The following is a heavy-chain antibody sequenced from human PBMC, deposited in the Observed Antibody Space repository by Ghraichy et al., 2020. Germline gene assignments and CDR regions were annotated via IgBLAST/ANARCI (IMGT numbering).Heavy chain of an antibody. J-gene: IGHJ4*02. V-gene: IGHV1-46*01. CDR2: INPSGGST. CDR3: ARSLGHHGTSSSSGSYSY. CDR1: GYTFTSYY. Sequence: ASVKVSCKASGYTFTSYYMHWVRQAPGQGLEWMGIINPSGGSTSYAQKFQGRVTMTRDTSTSTVYMELSSLRSEDTAVYYCARSLGHHGTSSSSGSYSYWGQGTLVTVSS. D-gene: IGHD3-10*01.